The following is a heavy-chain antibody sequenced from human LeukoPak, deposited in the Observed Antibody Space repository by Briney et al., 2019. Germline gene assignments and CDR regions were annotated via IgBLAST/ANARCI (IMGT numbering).Heavy chain of an antibody. D-gene: IGHD5-18*01. Sequence: WGSLRLSCAASGFTVSSNYMSWVRQAPGKGLEWVSVIYSAGSTFYADSVKGRLTISRDNSKNMVHLQMNSLRAEGTAVYYCARDRAYTYGYAFYFENWGQGTLVTVSS. J-gene: IGHJ4*02. CDR1: GFTVSSNY. CDR2: IYSAGST. V-gene: IGHV3-66*01. CDR3: ARDRAYTYGYAFYFEN.